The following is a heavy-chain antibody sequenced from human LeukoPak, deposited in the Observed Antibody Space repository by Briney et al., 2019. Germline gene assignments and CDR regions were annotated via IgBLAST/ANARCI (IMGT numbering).Heavy chain of an antibody. CDR1: GGSISSSSYY. CDR2: IYYSGST. Sequence: PSETLSLTCTVSGGSISSSSYYWGWIRQPPGKGLEWIGSIYYSGSTYYNPSLKSRVTISVDTSKNQFSLKLSSVTAADTAVYYCARDLSGIAAAGTWWFDPWGQGTLVTVSS. V-gene: IGHV4-39*07. CDR3: ARDLSGIAAAGTWWFDP. J-gene: IGHJ5*02. D-gene: IGHD6-13*01.